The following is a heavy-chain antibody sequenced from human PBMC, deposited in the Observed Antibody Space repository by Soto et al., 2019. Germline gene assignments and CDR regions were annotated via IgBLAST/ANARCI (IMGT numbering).Heavy chain of an antibody. Sequence: PSETLSLTCTVSGGSISSGGYYWSWIRQHPGKGLEWIGYIYYSGSTYYNPSLKSRVTISVDTSKNQFSLKLSSVTAADTAVYYCARGAIVVVPAAYWFDPWGQGTLVTVSS. CDR2: IYYSGST. D-gene: IGHD2-2*01. J-gene: IGHJ5*02. V-gene: IGHV4-31*03. CDR3: ARGAIVVVPAAYWFDP. CDR1: GGSISSGGYY.